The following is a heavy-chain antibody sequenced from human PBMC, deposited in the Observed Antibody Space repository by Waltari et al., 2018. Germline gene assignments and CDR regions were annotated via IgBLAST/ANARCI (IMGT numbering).Heavy chain of an antibody. Sequence: QVQLQESGPGLVKPSETLSLTWAVSGDSINNYYWNWMRQPPGKELEWIGYIAYNGRTNYNPSLKSRVTISVDTSKTQFSLKLTSVTAADTAVYYCGRSYDFWSGYPLDYWGPGSLVTVSS. D-gene: IGHD3-3*01. CDR2: IAYNGRT. V-gene: IGHV4-59*01. CDR3: GRSYDFWSGYPLDY. CDR1: GDSINNYY. J-gene: IGHJ4*02.